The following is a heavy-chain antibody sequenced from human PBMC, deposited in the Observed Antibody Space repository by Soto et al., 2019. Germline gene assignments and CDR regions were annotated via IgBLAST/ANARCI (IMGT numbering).Heavy chain of an antibody. Sequence: PGGSLRLSCAASGSTFSSYGMHWVRQAPGKGLEWVAVISYDGSNKYYADSVKGRFTISRDNSKNTLYLQMNSLRAEDTAVYYCAKVARPYRYYFDYWGQGTLVTVSS. D-gene: IGHD3-16*02. V-gene: IGHV3-30*18. J-gene: IGHJ4*02. CDR1: GSTFSSYG. CDR2: ISYDGSNK. CDR3: AKVARPYRYYFDY.